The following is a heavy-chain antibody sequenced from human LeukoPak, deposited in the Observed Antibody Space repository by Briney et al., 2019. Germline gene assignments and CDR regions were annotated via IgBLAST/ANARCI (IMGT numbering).Heavy chain of an antibody. D-gene: IGHD6-13*01. V-gene: IGHV3-48*04. J-gene: IGHJ4*02. CDR2: ISSSSITI. CDR1: GFTFNNYN. Sequence: GGSLRLSCAASGFTFNNYNMNWVRQAPGKGLEWVSYISSSSITIYYADSVKGRFTISRDNAKNSLYLQMNILRAEDTAVYYCASSIAAAGNYWGQGTLVIVSS. CDR3: ASSIAAAGNY.